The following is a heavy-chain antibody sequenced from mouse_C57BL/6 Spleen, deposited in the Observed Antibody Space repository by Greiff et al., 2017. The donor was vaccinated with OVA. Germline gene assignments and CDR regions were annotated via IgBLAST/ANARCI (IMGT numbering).Heavy chain of an antibody. D-gene: IGHD1-1*01. Sequence: QVQLQQSGAELVRPGTSVKVSCKASGYAFTNYLIEWVKQRPGQGLEWIGEINPGSGGTHYNEKFKGKATLTADKSSSTAYMQLSSLTSEDSAVYFCARRGITTVVENWYFDVWGTGTTVTVSS. V-gene: IGHV1-54*01. CDR1: GYAFTNYL. J-gene: IGHJ1*03. CDR3: ARRGITTVVENWYFDV. CDR2: INPGSGGT.